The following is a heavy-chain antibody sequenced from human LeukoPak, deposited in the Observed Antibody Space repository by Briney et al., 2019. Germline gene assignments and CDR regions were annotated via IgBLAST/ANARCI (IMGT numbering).Heavy chain of an antibody. CDR1: GYTLTELS. V-gene: IGHV1-24*01. J-gene: IGHJ1*01. CDR3: ATDLGMSIVVDYGVFVQH. CDR2: FDPEDGET. D-gene: IGHD4-17*01. Sequence: ASVKVSCKVSGYTLTELSMHWVRQAPGKGLEWMGGFDPEDGETIYAQKFQGRVTMTEDTSTDTAYMELSSLRSEDTAVYYCATDLGMSIVVDYGVFVQHWSQGTLVTVSS.